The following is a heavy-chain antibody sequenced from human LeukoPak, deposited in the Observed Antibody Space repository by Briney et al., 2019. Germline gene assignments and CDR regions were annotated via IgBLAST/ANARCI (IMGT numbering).Heavy chain of an antibody. CDR3: AKIVRGSGSYPQFDY. CDR1: GFTFSSYA. Sequence: PGGSLRLSCAASGFTFSSYAMSWVRQAPGKGLEWVSAISGSGGSTYYADSVKGRFTISRDNSKNTLYLQMNSLRAEDTAVYYCAKIVRGSGSYPQFDYWGRGTLVTVSS. V-gene: IGHV3-23*01. CDR2: ISGSGGST. D-gene: IGHD3-10*01. J-gene: IGHJ4*02.